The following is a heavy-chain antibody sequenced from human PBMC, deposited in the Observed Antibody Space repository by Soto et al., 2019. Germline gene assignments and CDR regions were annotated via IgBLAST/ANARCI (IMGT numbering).Heavy chain of an antibody. V-gene: IGHV4-31*03. D-gene: IGHD3-3*01. CDR2: IYHAGRT. Sequence: PSETLSLTCTVSGGSIIRGSIFWIWIRQNPGRGLKWIGYIYHAGRTCYNPSLKRRVTISVDTSKNHFSLWVTSVTAADTAVYYCARDKTIFGVAYHYYYHYGMDVWGQGTTVTVS. J-gene: IGHJ6*02. CDR3: ARDKTIFGVAYHYYYHYGMDV. CDR1: GGSIIRGSIF.